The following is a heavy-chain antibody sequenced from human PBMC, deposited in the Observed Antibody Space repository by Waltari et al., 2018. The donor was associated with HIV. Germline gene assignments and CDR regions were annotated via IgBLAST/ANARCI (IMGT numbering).Heavy chain of an antibody. Sequence: QVKLVESGGGVVQPGRSLRLSCAASGFPFISYSMNWVRQAPGKGLEWVAVISYDGRNKYYADSVKGRFTISRDNSKNTLYLQMNSLRAEDTAVYYCARPMNYGDYPYYFDYWGQGTLVTVSS. J-gene: IGHJ4*02. D-gene: IGHD4-17*01. CDR1: GFPFISYS. CDR2: ISYDGRNK. CDR3: ARPMNYGDYPYYFDY. V-gene: IGHV3-30*16.